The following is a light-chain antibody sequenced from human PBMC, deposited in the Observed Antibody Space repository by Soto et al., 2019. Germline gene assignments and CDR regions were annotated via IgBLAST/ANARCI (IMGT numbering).Light chain of an antibody. CDR2: AAS. CDR3: QQYGSSGT. J-gene: IGKJ1*01. V-gene: IGKV1-8*01. CDR1: QGISSY. Sequence: AIRMTQSPSSLSASTGDIVIITFRASQGISSYLAFYQQKPGKAPKLLIYAASTFQSGVPSSFSGSVSGTDFTLTISILEPEDFAEYYCQQYGSSGTFGQGTKVDIK.